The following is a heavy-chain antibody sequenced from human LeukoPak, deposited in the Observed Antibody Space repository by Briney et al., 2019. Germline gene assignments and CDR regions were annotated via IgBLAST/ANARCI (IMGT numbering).Heavy chain of an antibody. CDR1: GLTFSSYA. V-gene: IGHV3-23*01. Sequence: PGGSLRLSCAASGLTFSSYAMSWVRQAPGKGLEWVSGITGSGGSTYYADSVKGRFTISRDNSKNTLYLQMNSLRAEDTAVYYCASGYHDSSGYYPGYFDSWGQGTLVTVSS. D-gene: IGHD3-22*01. CDR2: ITGSGGST. J-gene: IGHJ4*02. CDR3: ASGYHDSSGYYPGYFDS.